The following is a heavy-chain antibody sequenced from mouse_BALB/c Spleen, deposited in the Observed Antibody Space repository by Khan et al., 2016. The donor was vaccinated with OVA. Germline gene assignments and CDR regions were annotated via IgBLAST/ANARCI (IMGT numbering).Heavy chain of an antibody. V-gene: IGHV1-4*01. CDR1: GYTFTTYT. J-gene: IGHJ3*01. CDR3: AREGAYYSSDGWFSY. D-gene: IGHD2-12*01. CDR2: INPSNGYT. Sequence: QVQLQQSGAELARPGASVKMSCKASGYTFTTYTMHWVKQRPGQGLEWIGYINPSNGYTNYNQKFKDKSTLTADKSSSTAYMQLSSLTSDYSAVNYWAREGAYYSSDGWFSYWGQGTLVTVSA.